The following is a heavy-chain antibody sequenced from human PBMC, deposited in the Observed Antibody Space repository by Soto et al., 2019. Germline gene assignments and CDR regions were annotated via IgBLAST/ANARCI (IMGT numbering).Heavy chain of an antibody. CDR1: GFTLTTYT. CDR2: INGRSNYK. Sequence: GGSLRLSCVASGFTLTTYTMNWVRQAPGTGLEWVSSINGRSNYKYYSDSVKGRFTISRDNAQNSLFLQMTNMDPVDTATYYCAHRPREARPDYFDSWGQGTLVTVSS. J-gene: IGHJ4*02. D-gene: IGHD6-6*01. V-gene: IGHV3-21*03. CDR3: AHRPREARPDYFDS.